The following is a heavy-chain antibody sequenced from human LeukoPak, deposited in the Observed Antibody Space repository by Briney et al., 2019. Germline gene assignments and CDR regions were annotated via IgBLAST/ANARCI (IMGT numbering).Heavy chain of an antibody. V-gene: IGHV3-53*01. CDR3: ARVARYAAFDI. D-gene: IGHD1-1*01. J-gene: IGHJ3*02. CDR2: IYSGGST. Sequence: PGGSLRLSCAASGFTLSSNYMSWVRQAPGKGLEWVSVIYSGGSTYYADSVKGRFTISRDNSKNTLYLQMNSLRAEDTAVYYCARVARYAAFDIWGQGTMVTVSS. CDR1: GFTLSSNY.